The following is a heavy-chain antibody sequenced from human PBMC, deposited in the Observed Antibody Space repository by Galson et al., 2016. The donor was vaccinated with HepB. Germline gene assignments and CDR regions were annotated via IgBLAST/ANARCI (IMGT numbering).Heavy chain of an antibody. Sequence: QVQLQESGPGLVKPTETLSLTCTVPGGSIRSGGYYWSWIRQHPGKGLEWIGYIDHSGSTYYNPSLKSRVTISVDTSKNQFSLNLSSGTAADTAVYYCAREPSNTGYYYLDHWGRGTLVTVSS. CDR2: IDHSGST. CDR3: AREPSNTGYYYLDH. CDR1: GGSIRSGGYY. J-gene: IGHJ4*02. D-gene: IGHD3-9*01. V-gene: IGHV4-31*03.